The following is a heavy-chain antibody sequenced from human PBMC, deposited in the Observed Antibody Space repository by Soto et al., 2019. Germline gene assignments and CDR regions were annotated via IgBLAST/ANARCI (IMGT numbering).Heavy chain of an antibody. V-gene: IGHV1-18*04. CDR3: ARDRCTTDRCSTHHFDV. CDR2: ISVYTGNT. Sequence: QVQLVQSGGEVTKPGASVKVSCKSSGYNFTSYGVSWVRQAPGQGLEWLGWISVYTGNTKQAQKFQDRVTLTTEASTCTASVELRNLRSDDTAVYYCARDRCTTDRCSTHHFDVWGQGTTVTVSS. CDR1: GYNFTSYG. D-gene: IGHD2-8*01. J-gene: IGHJ6*02.